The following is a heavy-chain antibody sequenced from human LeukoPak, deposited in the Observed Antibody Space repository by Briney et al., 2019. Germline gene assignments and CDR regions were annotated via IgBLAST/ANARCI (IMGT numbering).Heavy chain of an antibody. CDR1: GGTFSSYA. V-gene: IGHV1-69*01. Sequence: SVKVSCTASGGTFSSYAISWVRQAPGQGLEWMGGIIPIFGTANYAQKFQGRVTITADESTSTAYMELSSLRSEDTVVYYCARVGTGIAARPSYYYYGMDVWGQGTTVTVSS. J-gene: IGHJ6*02. CDR2: IIPIFGTA. CDR3: ARVGTGIAARPSYYYYGMDV. D-gene: IGHD6-6*01.